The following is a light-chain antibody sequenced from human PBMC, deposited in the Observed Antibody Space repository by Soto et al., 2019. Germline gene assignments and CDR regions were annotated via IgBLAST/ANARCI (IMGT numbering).Light chain of an antibody. J-gene: IGLJ1*01. V-gene: IGLV2-14*01. CDR3: NSYTTISNRV. CDR2: EVT. Sequence: QSALTQPASVSGSPGQSITISCTGTSTDIGAYNYVSWYQQHPGKAPKLLIYEVTNRPSGVSNRFSGSKSGNTASLTIPGLQAEDEANYYCNSYTTISNRVFGTGTKVTVL. CDR1: STDIGAYNY.